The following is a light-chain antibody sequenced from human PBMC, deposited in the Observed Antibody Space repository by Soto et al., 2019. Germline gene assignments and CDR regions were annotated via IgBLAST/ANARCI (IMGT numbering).Light chain of an antibody. CDR3: SSYAGSNNVV. V-gene: IGLV2-8*01. Sequence: QSALTQPPSASGSPGQSVTISCTGTSSDVGGYNYVSWHQQLPGKAPKLMIYEVSKRPSGVPDRFSGSKSGNTASLTVSGLQAEDEADYYCSSYAGSNNVVFGGGTKVTVL. CDR2: EVS. J-gene: IGLJ2*01. CDR1: SSDVGGYNY.